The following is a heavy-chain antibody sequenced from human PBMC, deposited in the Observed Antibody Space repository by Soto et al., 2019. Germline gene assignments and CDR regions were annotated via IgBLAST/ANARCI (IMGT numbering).Heavy chain of an antibody. D-gene: IGHD3-22*01. CDR3: ARWEGYDSSASIYY. J-gene: IGHJ4*02. Sequence: PSETLSLTCTVSGGSISSGGYYWSWIRQHPGKGLEWIGYIYYSGSTYYNTYLKSRVTISVDTSKNQFYLKLNSVTAADKDVYNCARWEGYDSSASIYYWGQGTLVTVSS. CDR2: IYYSGST. CDR1: GGSISSGGYY. V-gene: IGHV4-31*03.